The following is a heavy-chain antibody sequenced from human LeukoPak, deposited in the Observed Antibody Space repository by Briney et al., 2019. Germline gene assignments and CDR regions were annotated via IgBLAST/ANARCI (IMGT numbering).Heavy chain of an antibody. CDR2: IYYSGST. J-gene: IGHJ4*02. CDR3: ARVPSESYELDY. CDR1: GGSISSGGYY. Sequence: PSETLSLTCTVSGGSISSGGYYWSWIRQHPGKGLEWIGYIYYSGSTYYNPSLKSRVTISVDTSKNQFSLKLSSVTAADTAVYYCARVPSESYELDYWGQGTLVTVSS. V-gene: IGHV4-31*03. D-gene: IGHD1-26*01.